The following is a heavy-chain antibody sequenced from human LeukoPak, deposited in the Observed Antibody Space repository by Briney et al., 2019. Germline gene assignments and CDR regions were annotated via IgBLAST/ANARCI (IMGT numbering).Heavy chain of an antibody. V-gene: IGHV3-23*01. Sequence: AGGSLRLSCAASGFIFSNNIMNWVRRAPGKGLEWVSVISADGGDIYYADSVNGRFTISRDNSKNTLHLQMDSLRAEDTAVYYCAKDPPHSDRSIYSDNSWGQGTLVTVSS. CDR2: ISADGGDI. CDR1: GFIFSNNI. D-gene: IGHD3-22*01. CDR3: AKDPPHSDRSIYSDNS. J-gene: IGHJ4*02.